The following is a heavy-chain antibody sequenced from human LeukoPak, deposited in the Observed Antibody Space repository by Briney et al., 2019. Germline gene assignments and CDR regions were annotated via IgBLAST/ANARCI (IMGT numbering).Heavy chain of an antibody. Sequence: PGGSLRLSCAASGFPFNNYAMNWVRQAPGKGLEWVSSLSASGGATYYADSVKGRFTISRDTSKNTLYLQMNSLRDEDTALYYCAKDRGIAATGYHDAFDIWGQGTMVTVSS. D-gene: IGHD6-13*01. J-gene: IGHJ3*02. V-gene: IGHV3-23*01. CDR3: AKDRGIAATGYHDAFDI. CDR2: LSASGGAT. CDR1: GFPFNNYA.